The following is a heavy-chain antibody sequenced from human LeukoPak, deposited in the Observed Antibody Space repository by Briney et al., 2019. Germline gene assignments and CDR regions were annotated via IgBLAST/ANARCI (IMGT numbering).Heavy chain of an antibody. J-gene: IGHJ3*02. CDR2: IYRGGST. CDR1: GFTVSRNY. V-gene: IGHV3-53*01. CDR3: ARAGPTGTNDAFDI. Sequence: PGGSLRLSCAASGFTVSRNYMTWVRQAPRKGLEWVSVIYRGGSTYYADSVKGRLTISRDNSKNTLYLQMNSLRAEDTAVYYCARAGPTGTNDAFDIWGQGTMVTVSS. D-gene: IGHD1-1*01.